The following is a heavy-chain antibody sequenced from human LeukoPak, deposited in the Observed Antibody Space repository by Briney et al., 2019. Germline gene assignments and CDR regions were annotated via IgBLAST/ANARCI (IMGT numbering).Heavy chain of an antibody. CDR2: FDPEDGET. D-gene: IGHD3-10*01. V-gene: IGHV1-24*01. CDR1: GYTLTELS. Sequence: ASVKVSCKVSGYTLTELSMHWVRQAPGKGLEWMGGFDPEDGETTYAQKFQGRVTMTRDTSTSTVYMELSSLRSEDTAVYYCAGFGLLFDAFDIWGQGTMVTVSS. J-gene: IGHJ3*02. CDR3: AGFGLLFDAFDI.